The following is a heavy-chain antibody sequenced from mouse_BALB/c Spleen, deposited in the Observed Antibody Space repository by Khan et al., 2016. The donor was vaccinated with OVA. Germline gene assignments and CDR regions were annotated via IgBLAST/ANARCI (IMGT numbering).Heavy chain of an antibody. CDR1: GYTFTDFA. CDR2: ISTYYGDA. D-gene: IGHD1-1*02. CDR3: VRGGRFAY. Sequence: QVQLQQPGAELARPGVAVKISCKGSGYTFTDFAMHWVKRGHTKSLEWIGVISTYYGDADYNQKFKDKASMTVDKSSSTAYMELARLTSEDSAIYYCVRGGRFAYWGQGTLVTVSA. V-gene: IGHV1S137*01. J-gene: IGHJ3*01.